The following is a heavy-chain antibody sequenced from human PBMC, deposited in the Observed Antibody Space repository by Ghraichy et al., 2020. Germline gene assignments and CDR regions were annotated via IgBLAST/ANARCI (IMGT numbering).Heavy chain of an antibody. CDR2: ISAYNGNT. D-gene: IGHD1-26*01. V-gene: IGHV1-18*04. CDR3: ARDSGSYYGDEYFQH. Sequence: ASVKVSCKASGYTFTSYGISWVRQAPGQGLEWMGWISAYNGNTNYAQKLQGRVTMTTDTSTSTAYMELRSLRSDDTAVYYCARDSGSYYGDEYFQHWGQGTLVTVSS. J-gene: IGHJ1*01. CDR1: GYTFTSYG.